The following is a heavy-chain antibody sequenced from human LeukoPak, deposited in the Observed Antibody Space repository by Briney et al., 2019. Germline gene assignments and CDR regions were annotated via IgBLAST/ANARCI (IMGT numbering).Heavy chain of an antibody. J-gene: IGHJ4*02. CDR3: AKVMIVVVITTTGCFDY. V-gene: IGHV3-23*01. CDR1: GFTFSSYA. CDR2: ISGSGGST. Sequence: GGSLRLSCAAPGFTFSSYAMSWVRQAPGKGLEWVSAISGSGGSTYYADSVKGRFTISRDNSKNTLYLQMNSLRAEDTAVYYCAKVMIVVVITTTGCFDYWGQGTLVTVSS. D-gene: IGHD3-22*01.